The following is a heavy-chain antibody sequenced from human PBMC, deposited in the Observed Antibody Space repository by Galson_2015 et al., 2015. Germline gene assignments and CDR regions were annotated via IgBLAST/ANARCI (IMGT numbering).Heavy chain of an antibody. J-gene: IGHJ5*02. CDR1: GFTFSSYA. CDR3: ARGHRCSAAYSYFDP. Sequence: SLRLSCAASGFTFSSYAMNWVRQPPGKGLEWVSGISGSSGTTYYADSVKGRFTISRDNSKNTLYLQMNRLRAEDTAVYYCARGHRCSAAYSYFDPWGQGTLVTVSS. D-gene: IGHD2-15*01. V-gene: IGHV3-23*01. CDR2: ISGSSGTT.